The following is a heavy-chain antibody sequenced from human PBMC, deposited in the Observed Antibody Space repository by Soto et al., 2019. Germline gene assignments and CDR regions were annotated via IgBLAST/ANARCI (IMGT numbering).Heavy chain of an antibody. D-gene: IGHD6-19*01. J-gene: IGHJ4*02. CDR1: GGAFSSYA. V-gene: IGHV1-69*12. CDR2: IIPIFGTA. CDR3: ARSVAVAATFSYFDY. Sequence: QVQLVQSGAEVKKPGSSVKVSCKDSGGAFSSYAISWVRQSPGQGLEWMGGIIPIFGTANYAQKFQGRVTITADESTSTAYMELSSLRSEDTAVYYCARSVAVAATFSYFDYWGQGTLVTVSS.